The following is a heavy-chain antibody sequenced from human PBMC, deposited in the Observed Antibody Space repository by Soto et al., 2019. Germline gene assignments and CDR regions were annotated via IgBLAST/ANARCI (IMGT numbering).Heavy chain of an antibody. J-gene: IGHJ4*02. CDR3: AREGRHVDS. CDR2: INPIFGTP. Sequence: QVQLVQSGAEVQRPGSSVKVSCKASGGTFSSYAISWVRQAPGQGREWMGGINPIFGTPHYAQKYQGRVTITADIFTNTAYREFTRVTSDDTAVYFCAREGRHVDSWCQGTLVSVSS. CDR1: GGTFSSYA. V-gene: IGHV1-69*06.